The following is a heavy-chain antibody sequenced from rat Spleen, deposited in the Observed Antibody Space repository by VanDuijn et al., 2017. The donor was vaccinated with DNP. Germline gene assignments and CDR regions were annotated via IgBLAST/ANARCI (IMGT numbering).Heavy chain of an antibody. CDR1: GFTFSDYA. Sequence: EVQLVESGGGLVQPGNSLKLSCAASGFTFSDYAMAWVRQSPKKGLEWVATIIYDGSSSFYRDSVKGRFTISRDKAKDTQTLQMDNLRSEDTATYYCTRCEVGYYNFDYWGQGVMVTVSS. V-gene: IGHV5-17*01. D-gene: IGHD1-1*01. CDR2: IIYDGSSS. J-gene: IGHJ2*01. CDR3: TRCEVGYYNFDY.